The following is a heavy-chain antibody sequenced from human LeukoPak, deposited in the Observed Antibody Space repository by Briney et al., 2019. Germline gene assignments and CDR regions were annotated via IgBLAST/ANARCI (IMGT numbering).Heavy chain of an antibody. CDR3: ARYGSGNYAFDY. V-gene: IGHV3-11*03. CDR1: GFTFSDYY. Sequence: KSGGSLRLSCAASGFTFSDYYMSWIRQAPGKGLEGVSYISGSSSHTNYADAVKGRFTISRDNAKNSLYLQMNSLRAEDTAVYYCARYGSGNYAFDYWGQGTLVTVSS. D-gene: IGHD3-10*01. CDR2: ISGSSSHT. J-gene: IGHJ4*02.